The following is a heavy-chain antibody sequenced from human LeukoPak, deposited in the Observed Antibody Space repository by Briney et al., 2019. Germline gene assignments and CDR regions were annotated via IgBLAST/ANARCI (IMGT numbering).Heavy chain of an antibody. J-gene: IGHJ4*02. V-gene: IGHV4-38-2*02. Sequence: SETLSLTCTVSGYSISSGHYWGWIRQPPGKGLEWIGSMYHSGSTYYNPPLKSRVTISEDTSKNQFSLKLRSVTAADTAVYYCARRGGVAGTALDYWGQGTLVTVSS. CDR1: GYSISSGHY. CDR2: MYHSGST. D-gene: IGHD6-19*01. CDR3: ARRGGVAGTALDY.